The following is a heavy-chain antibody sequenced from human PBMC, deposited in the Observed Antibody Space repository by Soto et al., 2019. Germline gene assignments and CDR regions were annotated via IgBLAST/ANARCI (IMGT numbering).Heavy chain of an antibody. J-gene: IGHJ4*02. CDR1: GGTFSSYA. V-gene: IGHV1-69*13. D-gene: IGHD5-18*01. CDR2: IIPIFGTA. CDR3: ARGGYAPFDY. Sequence: SVKVSCKASGGTFSSYAISWVRQAPGQGLEWMGGIIPIFGTANYAQKFQGRVTITADESTSTAYMELSRLRSDDTAVYYCARGGYAPFDYWGQGTLVTVSS.